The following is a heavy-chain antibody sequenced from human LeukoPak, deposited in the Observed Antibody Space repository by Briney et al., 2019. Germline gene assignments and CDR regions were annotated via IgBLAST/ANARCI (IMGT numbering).Heavy chain of an antibody. V-gene: IGHV3-11*05. J-gene: IGHJ4*02. CDR1: GFPLSEYS. D-gene: IGHD2-8*01. CDR2: IGIGSGNT. CDR3: AKDRVMGTARSFDY. Sequence: GGSLRLSCAASGFPLSEYSMNWVRQAPGKGLEWISYIGIGSGNTKYADSVKGRFTVSADNARNSLYLQMNSLRVEDTAVYYCAKDRVMGTARSFDYWGQGTLVTVSS.